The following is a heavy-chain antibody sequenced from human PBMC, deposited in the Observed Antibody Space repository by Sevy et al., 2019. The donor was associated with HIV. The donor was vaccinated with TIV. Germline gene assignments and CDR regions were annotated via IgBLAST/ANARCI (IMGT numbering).Heavy chain of an antibody. Sequence: GGSLRLSCAASGFTFSSYGMHWVRQAPGKGLEWVAFIRYDGSNKHYADSVKGRFTISRDNSKNTLYLQMNSLRAEDTAVYYCAKDRSRGQQLVKGNWFDPWGQGTLVTVSS. J-gene: IGHJ5*02. D-gene: IGHD6-13*01. CDR2: IRYDGSNK. CDR3: AKDRSRGQQLVKGNWFDP. V-gene: IGHV3-30*02. CDR1: GFTFSSYG.